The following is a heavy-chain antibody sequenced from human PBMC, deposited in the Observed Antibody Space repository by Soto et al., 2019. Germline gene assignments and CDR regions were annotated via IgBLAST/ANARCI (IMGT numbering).Heavy chain of an antibody. Sequence: PSQTLCHTWTVADGSIITYGWSWIRQPAGKGREWIGRIYTSGGTNYSPSRKSRGTMSIDTSKKQFSLKLSSVTAADTAVYYCARGAAAGADYGMDVWGQGTTVTVSS. CDR2: IYTSGGT. CDR3: ARGAAAGADYGMDV. D-gene: IGHD6-13*01. V-gene: IGHV4-4*07. J-gene: IGHJ6*02. CDR1: DGSIITYG.